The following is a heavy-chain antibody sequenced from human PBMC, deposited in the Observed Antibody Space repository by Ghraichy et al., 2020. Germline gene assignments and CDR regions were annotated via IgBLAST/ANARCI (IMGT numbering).Heavy chain of an antibody. Sequence: SETLSLTCAVYGGSFSGYYWSWIRQPPGKGLEWIGEINHSGSTNYNPSLKSRVTISVDTSKNQFSLKLSSVTAADTAVYYCAREQWLVRGDWFDPWGQGTLVTVSS. CDR3: AREQWLVRGDWFDP. CDR1: GGSFSGYY. J-gene: IGHJ5*02. CDR2: INHSGST. V-gene: IGHV4-34*01. D-gene: IGHD6-19*01.